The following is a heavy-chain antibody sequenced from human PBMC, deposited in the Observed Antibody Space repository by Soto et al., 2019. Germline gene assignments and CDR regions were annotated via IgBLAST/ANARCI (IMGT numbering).Heavy chain of an antibody. CDR3: AKDQVDVVATSKDAFDV. D-gene: IGHD5-12*01. Sequence: EVQLLESGGGLVQPGGSLRLSCAASGFTFSSCAMTWVRQAPGKGLEWVSATSGSGGSTYYADSVKGRFTISRDNCKNTLYLQMNSLRAEDTAVYYCAKDQVDVVATSKDAFDVWGQGTMVAVSS. CDR1: GFTFSSCA. CDR2: TSGSGGST. J-gene: IGHJ3*01. V-gene: IGHV3-23*01.